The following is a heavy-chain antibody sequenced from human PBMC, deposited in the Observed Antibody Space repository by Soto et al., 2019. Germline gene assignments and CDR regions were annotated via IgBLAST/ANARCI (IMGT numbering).Heavy chain of an antibody. CDR2: IIPIFGTA. CDR3: AIDILTGYYKRPHAFDI. CDR1: GYTFTSYG. D-gene: IGHD3-9*01. J-gene: IGHJ3*02. Sequence: WASVKVSCKASGYTFTSYGISWVRQAPGQGLEWMGWIIPIFGTANYAQKFQGRVTITADKSTSTAYMELSSLRSEDTAVYYCAIDILTGYYKRPHAFDIWGQGTMVTVSS. V-gene: IGHV1-69*06.